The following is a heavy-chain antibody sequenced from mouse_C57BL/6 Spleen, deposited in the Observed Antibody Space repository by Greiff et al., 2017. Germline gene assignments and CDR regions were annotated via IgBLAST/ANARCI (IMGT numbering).Heavy chain of an antibody. CDR3: ARITTVDYYAMDY. D-gene: IGHD1-1*01. Sequence: QVHVKQSGPELVKPGASVKISCKASGYAFSSSWMNWVKQRPGKGLEWIGRIYPGDGDTNYNGKFKGKATLTADKSSSTAYMQLSSLTSEDSAVYFCARITTVDYYAMDYWGQGTSVTVSS. V-gene: IGHV1-82*01. J-gene: IGHJ4*01. CDR2: IYPGDGDT. CDR1: GYAFSSSW.